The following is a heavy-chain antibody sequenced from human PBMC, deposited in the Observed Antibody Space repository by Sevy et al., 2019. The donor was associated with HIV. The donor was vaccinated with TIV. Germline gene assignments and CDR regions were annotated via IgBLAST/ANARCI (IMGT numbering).Heavy chain of an antibody. J-gene: IGHJ4*02. D-gene: IGHD4-4*01. CDR3: ARHGLNVYSTYSREYYFDQ. CDR1: AFSFRRYW. V-gene: IGHV3-7*03. Sequence: GGSLRLSCAASAFSFRRYWMTWVRQAPGKGLEWVANIREDGSEKYYVDSVKGRFTISRDNTKNSLYLKMNSLRAEDTAVYYCARHGLNVYSTYSREYYFDQWGPGTLVTV. CDR2: IREDGSEK.